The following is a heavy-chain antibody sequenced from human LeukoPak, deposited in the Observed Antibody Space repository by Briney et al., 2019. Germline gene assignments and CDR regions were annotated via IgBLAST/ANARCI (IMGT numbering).Heavy chain of an antibody. J-gene: IGHJ6*02. CDR2: IKGDGSQI. D-gene: IGHD4-4*01. V-gene: IGHV3-7*01. Sequence: GGSLRLSCAASGFTFSDYWMGWVRQAPGKGLEWVANIKGDGSQIFSLDSVKGRFTISRDNSKNTLYLQMNSLRAEDTAVYYCARATLQYLYYYYGMDVWGQGTTVTVSS. CDR1: GFTFSDYW. CDR3: ARATLQYLYYYYGMDV.